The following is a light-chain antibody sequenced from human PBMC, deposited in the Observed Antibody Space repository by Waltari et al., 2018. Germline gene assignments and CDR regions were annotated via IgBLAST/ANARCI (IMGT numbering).Light chain of an antibody. J-gene: IGLJ3*02. V-gene: IGLV2-14*01. CDR2: DVS. Sequence: QSALTQPASVSGSPGQSITISCTGTSSDVGGYNYVSWYQQHPGKAPKLMIYDVSKRPSGVSKRFSGSKCGRTASLTISGLQAADEADYYCSSYTSSSTGVFGGGTKLTVL. CDR3: SSYTSSSTGV. CDR1: SSDVGGYNY.